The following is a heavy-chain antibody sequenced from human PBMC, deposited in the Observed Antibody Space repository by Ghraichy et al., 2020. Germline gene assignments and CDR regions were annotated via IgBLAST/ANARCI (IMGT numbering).Heavy chain of an antibody. CDR2: IKGDGSER. CDR3: ARGLWFRAPFDY. J-gene: IGHJ4*02. D-gene: IGHD3-10*01. V-gene: IGHV3-7*04. CDR1: GFTFSSYW. Sequence: GSLRLSCAASGFTFSSYWMTWIRQVPGKGLEWVANIKGDGSERSYADSVKGRFTISRDNAKNSVDLLMSSLRAEDSAVYYCARGLWFRAPFDYWGQGILVTVSS.